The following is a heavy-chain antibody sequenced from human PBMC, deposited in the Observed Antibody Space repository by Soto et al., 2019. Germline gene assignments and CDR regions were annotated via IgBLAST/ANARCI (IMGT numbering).Heavy chain of an antibody. Sequence: GGSLRLSCAASGFTFSSYSMNWVRQAPGKGLEWVSSISSSSSYIYYADSVKGRFTISRDNAKNSLYLQMNSLRAEDTAVYYCARDQSYHGNWFDPWGQGTLVTVSS. CDR3: ARDQSYHGNWFDP. CDR1: GFTFSSYS. J-gene: IGHJ5*02. V-gene: IGHV3-21*01. D-gene: IGHD1-26*01. CDR2: ISSSSSYI.